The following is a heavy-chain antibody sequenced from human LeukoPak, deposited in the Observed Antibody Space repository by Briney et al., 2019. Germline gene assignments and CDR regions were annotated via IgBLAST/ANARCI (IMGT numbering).Heavy chain of an antibody. Sequence: GVSLRLSCAASGFTFSSYAMSWVRQAPGKGLEWVSAISGSGGSTYYADSVKGRFTISRDNSRNTLYLQMNSLRAEDTAVYYCAKVGYSSSSGWFDPRGQGTLVTVSS. D-gene: IGHD6-6*01. CDR1: GFTFSSYA. V-gene: IGHV3-23*01. J-gene: IGHJ5*02. CDR3: AKVGYSSSSGWFDP. CDR2: ISGSGGST.